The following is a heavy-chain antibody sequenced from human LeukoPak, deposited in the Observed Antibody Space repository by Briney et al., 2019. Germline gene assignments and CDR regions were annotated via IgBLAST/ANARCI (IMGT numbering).Heavy chain of an antibody. CDR1: GYTFTNYG. V-gene: IGHV1-18*01. J-gene: IGHJ5*02. D-gene: IGHD3-16*01. CDR3: ARRRGGWFDP. Sequence: ASVKVSCKASGYTFTNYGIHWVRQAPGQGLEWMGWISAYNGNTNYAQKLQGRVTMTTDTSTSTAYMELRSLRSGDTAVYYCARRRGGWFDPWGQGTLVTVSS. CDR2: ISAYNGNT.